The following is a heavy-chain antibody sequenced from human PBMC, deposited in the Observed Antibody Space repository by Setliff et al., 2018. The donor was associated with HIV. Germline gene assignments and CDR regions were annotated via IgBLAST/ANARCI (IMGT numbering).Heavy chain of an antibody. CDR2: IHPVDSDT. Sequence: KVSCKASGGDFRNYAISWVRQMPGKGLEWMGIIHPVDSDTRYSPSFQGQVTISADKSISTAYLQWSTLKASDTAIYYCARHRHTAAGTLDAFDIWGQGTVVTVSS. V-gene: IGHV5-51*01. CDR3: ARHRHTAAGTLDAFDI. J-gene: IGHJ3*02. D-gene: IGHD6-13*01. CDR1: GGDFRNYA.